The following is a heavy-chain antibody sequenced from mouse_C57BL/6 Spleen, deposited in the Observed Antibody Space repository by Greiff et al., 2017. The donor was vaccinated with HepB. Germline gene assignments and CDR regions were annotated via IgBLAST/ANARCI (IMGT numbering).Heavy chain of an antibody. CDR2: ISYDGSN. D-gene: IGHD2-4*01. CDR1: GYSITSGYY. J-gene: IGHJ4*01. CDR3: AREYYDYDYYAMDY. V-gene: IGHV3-6*01. Sequence: VQLKESGPGLVKPSQSLSLTCSVTGYSITSGYYWNWIRQFPGNKLEWMGYISYDGSNNYNPSLKNRISITRDTSKNQFFLKLNSVTTEDTATYYCAREYYDYDYYAMDYWGQGTSVTVSS.